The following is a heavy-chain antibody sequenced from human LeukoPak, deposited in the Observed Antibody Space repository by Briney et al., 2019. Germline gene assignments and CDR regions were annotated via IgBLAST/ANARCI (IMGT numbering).Heavy chain of an antibody. Sequence: GGSLRLPCAASGFTFRSYWMHWVRQAPGKGLVWVSRISTDGSTTNYADSVKGRFTSSRDNSKNTLYLQMNSLRAEDTAVYYCAKDWPSQWQQLPDYDAFDIWGRGTLVTVSS. J-gene: IGHJ3*02. CDR1: GFTFRSYW. CDR2: ISTDGSTT. D-gene: IGHD6-19*01. V-gene: IGHV3-74*01. CDR3: AKDWPSQWQQLPDYDAFDI.